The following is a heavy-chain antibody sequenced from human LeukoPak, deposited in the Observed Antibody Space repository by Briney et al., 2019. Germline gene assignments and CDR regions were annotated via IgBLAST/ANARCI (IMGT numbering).Heavy chain of an antibody. D-gene: IGHD6-19*01. CDR1: GFTFDDYA. CDR3: AKGGIAGAGLNDY. V-gene: IGHV3-9*01. J-gene: IGHJ4*02. CDR2: ISWNSGSI. Sequence: GGSLRLSCAASGFTFDDYAMHWVRQAPGKGLEWVSGISWNSGSIGYADSVKGRFTISRDNAKNSLYLQMNSLRAEDTALYYCAKGGIAGAGLNDYWGQGTLVTVSS.